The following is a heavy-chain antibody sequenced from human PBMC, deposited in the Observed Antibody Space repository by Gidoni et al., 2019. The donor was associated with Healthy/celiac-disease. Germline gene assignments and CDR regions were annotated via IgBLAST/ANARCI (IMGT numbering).Heavy chain of an antibody. J-gene: IGHJ4*02. CDR2: IIPILGIA. D-gene: IGHD2-15*01. V-gene: IGHV1-69*04. CDR3: ATQGEMAKVYSL. CDR1: GGTFSSYA. Sequence: QVQLVQSGAEVKKPGSSVKVSCKASGGTFSSYAISWVRQAPGQGLEWMGRIIPILGIANYAQKFQGRVTITADKSTSTAYMELSSLRSEDTAVYYCATQGEMAKVYSLWGQGTLVTVSS.